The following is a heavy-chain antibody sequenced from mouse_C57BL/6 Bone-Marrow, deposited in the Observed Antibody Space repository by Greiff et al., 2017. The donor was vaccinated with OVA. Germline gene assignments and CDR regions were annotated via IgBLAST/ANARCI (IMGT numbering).Heavy chain of an antibody. D-gene: IGHD2-3*01. J-gene: IGHJ1*03. CDR2: IDPEDGET. CDR3: ARTGLLRPYWYFDV. Sequence: EVQLQQSGAELVKPGASVKLSCTASGFNIKDYYMHWVKQRTEQGLEWIGRIDPEDGETKYAPKFQGKATITADTSSNTAYLQLSSLTSEDTDVYDCARTGLLRPYWYFDVWGTGTTVTVSA. V-gene: IGHV14-2*01. CDR1: GFNIKDYY.